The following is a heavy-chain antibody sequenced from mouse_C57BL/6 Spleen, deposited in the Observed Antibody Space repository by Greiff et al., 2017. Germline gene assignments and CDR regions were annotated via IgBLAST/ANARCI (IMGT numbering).Heavy chain of an antibody. Sequence: QVQLQQPGAELVRPGSSVKLSCKASGYTFTSYWMDWVKQRPGQGLEWIGNIYPSDSETHYNQKFKDKATLTVDKSSSTAYMQLSSLTSEDSAVXYCARGGGNYFDYWGKGTTLTVSS. CDR3: ARGGGNYFDY. CDR1: GYTFTSYW. J-gene: IGHJ2*01. CDR2: IYPSDSET. D-gene: IGHD1-1*02. V-gene: IGHV1-61*01.